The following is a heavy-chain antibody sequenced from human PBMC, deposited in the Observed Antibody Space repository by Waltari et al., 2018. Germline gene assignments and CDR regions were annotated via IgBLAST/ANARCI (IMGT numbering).Heavy chain of an antibody. CDR2: IYHTGST. CDR1: GYSISSGYY. CDR3: AAEKARYGLDV. Sequence: QLQESGPGLVKPSETLSLTCGVSGYSISSGYYWAWVRQSPGKGLGWIGSIYHTGSTSDKPSLRSRVTISVDTSKNRFSLRLSPVTAADTAVYYCAAEKARYGLDVWGQGTTVTVSS. V-gene: IGHV4-38-2*01. J-gene: IGHJ6*02.